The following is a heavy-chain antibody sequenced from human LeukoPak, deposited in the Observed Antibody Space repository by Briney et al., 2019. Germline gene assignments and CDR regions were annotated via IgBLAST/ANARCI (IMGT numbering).Heavy chain of an antibody. J-gene: IGHJ5*02. V-gene: IGHV4-39*01. CDR2: IYYSGST. CDR3: ARPSGGPPLSWFDP. Sequence: SESLSLTCTVAVRSISSSSHYWGWIRQPPGRGLDWIGSIYYSGSTYSNPSLKSRVTISVDTSKNQFSLKLSSVTAADTAVYYCARPSGGPPLSWFDPWGQGTLVTVSS. CDR1: VRSISSSSHY. D-gene: IGHD2/OR15-2a*01.